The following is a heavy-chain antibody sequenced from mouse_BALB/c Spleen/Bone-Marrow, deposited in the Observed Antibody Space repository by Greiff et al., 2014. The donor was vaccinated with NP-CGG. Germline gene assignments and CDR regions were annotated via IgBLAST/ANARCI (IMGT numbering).Heavy chain of an antibody. V-gene: IGHV14-3*02. D-gene: IGHD2-3*01. CDR1: GFNIKDTY. CDR3: ARGLLQYYYAMDY. Sequence: VQLKESGAELVKPGASVKLSCTASGFNIKDTYMHWVKQRAEQGLEWIGRIDPANGNTKYDPKFQGKATITADTSSNTAYLQLSSLTSDDTAVYYCARGLLQYYYAMDYWGQGTSVTVSS. J-gene: IGHJ4*01. CDR2: IDPANGNT.